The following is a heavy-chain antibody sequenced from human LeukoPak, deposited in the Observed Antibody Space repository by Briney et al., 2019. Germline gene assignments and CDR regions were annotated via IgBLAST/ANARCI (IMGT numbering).Heavy chain of an antibody. CDR3: ARPPVGVELRGAFDI. Sequence: TSETLSLTCTVSGGSISSSSYYWGWIRQPPGKGLEWIGSIYYSGSTYYNPSLKSRVTISVDTSKNQFSLKLSSVTAADTAVYYCARPPVGVELRGAFDIWGQGTMVTVSS. CDR2: IYYSGST. V-gene: IGHV4-39*01. J-gene: IGHJ3*02. D-gene: IGHD1-26*01. CDR1: GGSISSSSYY.